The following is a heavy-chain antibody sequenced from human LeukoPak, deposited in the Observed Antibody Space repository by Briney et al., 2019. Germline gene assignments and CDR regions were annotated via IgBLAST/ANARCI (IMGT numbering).Heavy chain of an antibody. CDR3: ARPYYYDSRIDP. CDR2: MYYSGST. D-gene: IGHD3-22*01. V-gene: IGHV4-30-4*01. CDR1: GGSISSGDYY. J-gene: IGHJ5*02. Sequence: SETLSLTCTVSGGSISSGDYYWSWIRQPPGKGLEWIAYMYYSGSTYNPSLKSRVTMSADTSKNQLSLKLSSVTAADTAVYYCARPYYYDSRIDPWGQGILVTVSS.